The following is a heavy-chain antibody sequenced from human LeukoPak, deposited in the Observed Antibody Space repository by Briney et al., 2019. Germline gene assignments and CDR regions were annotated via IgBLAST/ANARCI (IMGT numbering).Heavy chain of an antibody. CDR3: ATGNYYDSRGYYTFGH. J-gene: IGHJ1*01. CDR2: INGDGSTT. V-gene: IGHV3-74*01. D-gene: IGHD3-22*01. CDR1: GFTFSRYW. Sequence: PGGSLGLSCAASGFTFSRYWMHWVRQAPGKGLVWVSRINGDGSTTSYADSVKGGFTISRDSAKNTLYLQMSSLRAEDTAVYYCATGNYYDSRGYYTFGHWGQGTLVTVSS.